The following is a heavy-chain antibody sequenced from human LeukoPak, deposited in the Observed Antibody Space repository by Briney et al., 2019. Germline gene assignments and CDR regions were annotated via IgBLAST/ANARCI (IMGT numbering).Heavy chain of an antibody. V-gene: IGHV1-46*01. J-gene: IGHJ3*02. CDR2: INPSGDPT. D-gene: IGHD4-17*01. Sequence: APVKVSCKASGYTFTSYYMHWVRQAPGQGLEWVGIINPSGDPTTYAQKFQGRVTMTSDMSTSTVYMELSSLRSEDTAVYYCASTLYGDYGRAFDIWGQGIMVTASS. CDR3: ASTLYGDYGRAFDI. CDR1: GYTFTSYY.